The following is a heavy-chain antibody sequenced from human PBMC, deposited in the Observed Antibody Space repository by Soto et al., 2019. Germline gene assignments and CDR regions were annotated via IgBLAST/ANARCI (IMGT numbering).Heavy chain of an antibody. J-gene: IGHJ4*02. Sequence: ASVKVSCKASGYTFTSYGISWVRQAPGQRLEWMGWISAYNGNTNYAQKLQGRVTMTTDTSTSTAYMELRRLRSDDTAVYYCARDRYDILTGYSPNDYWGQGTLVTVS. CDR1: GYTFTSYG. CDR2: ISAYNGNT. D-gene: IGHD3-9*01. V-gene: IGHV1-18*01. CDR3: ARDRYDILTGYSPNDY.